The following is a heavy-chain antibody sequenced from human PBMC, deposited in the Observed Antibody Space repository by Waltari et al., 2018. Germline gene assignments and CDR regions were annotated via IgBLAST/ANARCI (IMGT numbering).Heavy chain of an antibody. CDR2: ISSDGGTA. D-gene: IGHD3-3*01. CDR1: GFTFSNYW. CDR3: SREQRFDNAFDI. V-gene: IGHV3-74*01. J-gene: IGHJ3*02. Sequence: QLVESGGGIVQPGGSLRLSCAASGFTFSNYWMHWVRQTPGKGLGWVSRISSDGGTATYADAVRGRFTISRDNAKSTLYLQLNSLRAEDTAVYYCSREQRFDNAFDIWGQGTMVAVSS.